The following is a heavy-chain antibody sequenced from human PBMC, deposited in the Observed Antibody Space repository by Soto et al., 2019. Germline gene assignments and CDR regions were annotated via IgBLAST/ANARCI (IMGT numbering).Heavy chain of an antibody. D-gene: IGHD4-17*01. CDR1: GFTFSAYN. V-gene: IGHV3-21*06. CDR3: ASHYGDNGWFDP. Sequence: EVQLVESGGGLVKPGGSLRLSCAASGFTFSAYNMNWVRQPPGKGLEWVSSITSSSSSIYYADSLKGRFTISRDNAKNSLYPQMNSLRAEYTAVYYCASHYGDNGWFDPWGQGTLVTVSS. CDR2: ITSSSSSI. J-gene: IGHJ5*02.